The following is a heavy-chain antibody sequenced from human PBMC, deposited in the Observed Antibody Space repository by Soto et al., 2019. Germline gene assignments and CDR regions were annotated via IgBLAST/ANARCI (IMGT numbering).Heavy chain of an antibody. J-gene: IGHJ6*02. CDR1: GFTFSSYA. D-gene: IGHD6-13*01. CDR2: ISYDGSNK. V-gene: IGHV3-30-3*01. CDR3: ARETGYSSSWYRRGYYYGMDV. Sequence: GGSLRLSCAASGFTFSSYAMHWVRQAPGKGLEWVAVISYDGSNKYYADSVKGRFTISRDNSKNTLYLQMNSLRAEDTAVYYCARETGYSSSWYRRGYYYGMDVWGQGTTVTVSS.